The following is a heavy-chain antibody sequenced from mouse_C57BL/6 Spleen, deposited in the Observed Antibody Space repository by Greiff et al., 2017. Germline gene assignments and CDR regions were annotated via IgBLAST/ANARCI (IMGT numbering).Heavy chain of an antibody. CDR2: IYPGDGDT. V-gene: IGHV1-82*01. Sequence: LAESGPELVKPGASVKISCKASGYAFSSSWMNWVKQRPGKGLEWIGRIYPGDGDTNYNGKFKGKATLTADKSSSTAYMQLSSLTSEDSAVYFCARYYYDYDRAMDYWGQGTSVTVSS. D-gene: IGHD2-4*01. J-gene: IGHJ4*01. CDR3: ARYYYDYDRAMDY. CDR1: GYAFSSSW.